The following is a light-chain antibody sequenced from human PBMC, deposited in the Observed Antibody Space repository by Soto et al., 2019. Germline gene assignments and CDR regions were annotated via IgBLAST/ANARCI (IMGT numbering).Light chain of an antibody. V-gene: IGLV2-14*01. Sequence: QSALTQPASLSGSPGQSITISCTGTSSDIGAYDYVSWYQQHPGKAPKLMIYQVTNRPSGVSNRFSGSKSGNTASLTISGLQAEDEADYYCSSYTGSTNYVFGTGTKLTVL. CDR1: SSDIGAYDY. CDR3: SSYTGSTNYV. CDR2: QVT. J-gene: IGLJ1*01.